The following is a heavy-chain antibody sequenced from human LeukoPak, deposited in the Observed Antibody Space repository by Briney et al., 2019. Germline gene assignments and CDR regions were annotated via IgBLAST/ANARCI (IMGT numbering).Heavy chain of an antibody. CDR1: GFTFSSYG. D-gene: IGHD3-9*01. Sequence: GGSLRLSCAASGFTFSSYGMHWVRQAPGKGLEWVAVIWYDGSNKYYADSVKGRFTISRGNSKNTLYLQMNSLRAEDTAVYYCAREGGGYDILTGYYPPAGYFDYWGQGTLVTVSS. CDR2: IWYDGSNK. CDR3: AREGGGYDILTGYYPPAGYFDY. V-gene: IGHV3-33*01. J-gene: IGHJ4*02.